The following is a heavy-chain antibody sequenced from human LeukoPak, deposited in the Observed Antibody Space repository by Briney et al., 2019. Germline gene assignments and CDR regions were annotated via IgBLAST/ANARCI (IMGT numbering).Heavy chain of an antibody. V-gene: IGHV4-38-2*01. D-gene: IGHD6-19*01. Sequence: PSETLSLTCAVYGGSFSGYYWGWIRQPPGKGLEWIGSIYHSGSTYYNPSLKSRVTISVDTSKNQFSLKLSSVTAADTAVYYCARARAVAGGLDAFDIWGQGTMVTVSS. CDR2: IYHSGST. CDR1: GGSFSGYY. CDR3: ARARAVAGGLDAFDI. J-gene: IGHJ3*02.